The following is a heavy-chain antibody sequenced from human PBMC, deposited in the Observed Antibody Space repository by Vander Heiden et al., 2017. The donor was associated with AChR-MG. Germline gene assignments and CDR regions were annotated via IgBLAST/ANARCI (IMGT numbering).Heavy chain of an antibody. Sequence: QVQLQESGPGLVKPSQTLSLPCTVSGASVRSGYYCWSWIRQPPGKGLEWIGYITYRGRTYYSPSLKSRITLSVDSSKNQFSLKLRYVTAADTAIYYCARTTVGDRLTFDYWGQGSLVTVSS. CDR2: ITYRGRT. CDR3: ARTTVGDRLTFDY. J-gene: IGHJ4*02. V-gene: IGHV4-30-4*01. D-gene: IGHD2-21*02. CDR1: GASVRSGYYC.